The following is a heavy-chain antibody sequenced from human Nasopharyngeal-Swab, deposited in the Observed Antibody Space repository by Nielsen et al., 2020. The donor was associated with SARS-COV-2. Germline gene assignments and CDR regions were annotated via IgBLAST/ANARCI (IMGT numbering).Heavy chain of an antibody. V-gene: IGHV3-43D*03. D-gene: IGHD6-19*01. J-gene: IGHJ6*03. CDR2: ITWDGGNT. CDR1: GFTFDGYA. CDR3: AKALPGWYDEYYMDV. Sequence: GGSLRLSCAASGFTFDGYAMHWVRQAPGKGLEWVALITWDGGNTYYAASVKGRFTISRDNRKNSLSLRMNSLTVDDTALYYCAKALPGWYDEYYMDVWGRGTTVTVSS.